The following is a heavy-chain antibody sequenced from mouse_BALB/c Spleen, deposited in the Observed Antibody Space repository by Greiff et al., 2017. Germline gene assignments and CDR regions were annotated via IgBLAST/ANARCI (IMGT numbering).Heavy chain of an antibody. V-gene: IGHV5-6-5*01. Sequence: EVMLVESGGGLVKPGGSLKLSCAASGFTFSSYAMSWVRQTPEKRLEWVASISSGGSTYYPDSVKGRFTISRDNARNILYLQMSSLRSEDTAMYYCARGSTMITMDFDYWGQGTTLTVSS. D-gene: IGHD2-4*01. CDR2: ISSGGST. CDR1: GFTFSSYA. CDR3: ARGSTMITMDFDY. J-gene: IGHJ2*01.